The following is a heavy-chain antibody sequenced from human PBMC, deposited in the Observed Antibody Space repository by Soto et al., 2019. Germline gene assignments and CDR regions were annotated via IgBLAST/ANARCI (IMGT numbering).Heavy chain of an antibody. V-gene: IGHV4-59*12. Sequence: SETLSLTCTVSGGSISSYYGGWFRQPPGKGLEWIGYIYYSGSTTYHPSLKSRVTISVDTSKNQFSLKLSSVTAEDTAVYYCARDRYPGLPWFDPWGQGTLVTVSS. CDR2: IYYSGST. CDR3: ARDRYPGLPWFDP. CDR1: GGSISSYY. D-gene: IGHD1-26*01. J-gene: IGHJ5*02.